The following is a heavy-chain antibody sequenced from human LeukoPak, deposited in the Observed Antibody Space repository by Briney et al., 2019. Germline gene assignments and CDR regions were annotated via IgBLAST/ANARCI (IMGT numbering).Heavy chain of an antibody. D-gene: IGHD2-2*01. J-gene: IGHJ4*02. CDR1: GFTFSSYA. Sequence: GRSLRLSCAASGFTFSSYAMHWVRQAPGKGLEWVAFIQFDGSNEYYADSVKGRFTISRDNSKNTLYLQMNSLRAEDTSVYYCAKDQQLQPFHYWGQGTLVTVSS. V-gene: IGHV3-30*04. CDR2: IQFDGSNE. CDR3: AKDQQLQPFHY.